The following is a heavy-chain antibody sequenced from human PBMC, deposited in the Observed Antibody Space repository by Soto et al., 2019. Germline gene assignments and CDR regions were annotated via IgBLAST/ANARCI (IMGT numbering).Heavy chain of an antibody. Sequence: PSETLSLTCSFSVVSIISGFYYWSFIRQLPGKGLEWIGDINYSGTTYYNPSLQSRITMSIDTSKNQFSLRLTSVTAADTAVYYCARDGVVDKVSLHFDLWGRGNLVTVSP. CDR1: VVSIISGFYY. CDR2: INYSGTT. D-gene: IGHD5-12*01. CDR3: ARDGVVDKVSLHFDL. J-gene: IGHJ4*02. V-gene: IGHV4-31*02.